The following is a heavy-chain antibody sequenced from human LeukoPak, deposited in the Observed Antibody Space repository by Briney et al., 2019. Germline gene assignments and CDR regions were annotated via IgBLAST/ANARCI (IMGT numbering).Heavy chain of an antibody. CDR1: GGSFSGYY. J-gene: IGHJ4*02. CDR3: ALPPDY. V-gene: IGHV4-34*01. Sequence: SETLSLTCAVYGGSFSGYYWSWIRQPPGKGLEWIGSIYYSGSTYYNPSLKSRVTISVDTSKNQFSLKLSSVTAADTAVYYCALPPDYWGQGTLVTVSS. CDR2: IYYSGST.